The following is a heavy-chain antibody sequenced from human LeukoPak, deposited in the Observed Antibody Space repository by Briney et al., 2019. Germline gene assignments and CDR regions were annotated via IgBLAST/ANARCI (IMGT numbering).Heavy chain of an antibody. CDR1: GGSISSYY. CDR2: IYTSGST. Sequence: SETLSLTCTVSGGSISSYYWSWIRQPAGKGLGRIGRIYTSGSTNYNPSLKSRVTMSVDTSKNQFSLKLSSVTAADTAVYYCAGGPFRAGGFDYWGQGTLVTVSS. V-gene: IGHV4-4*07. CDR3: AGGPFRAGGFDY. D-gene: IGHD3/OR15-3a*01. J-gene: IGHJ4*02.